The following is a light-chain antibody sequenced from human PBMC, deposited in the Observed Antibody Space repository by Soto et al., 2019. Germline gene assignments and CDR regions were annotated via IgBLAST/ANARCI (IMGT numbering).Light chain of an antibody. CDR1: QSVSSY. CDR3: LHYYEWPRWT. V-gene: IGKV3-11*01. CDR2: DAS. Sequence: EIVLTQSPATLSLSPGERATLSCRASQSVSSYLAWYQQKPGQAPRLLIYDASNRATGIPARFSGSGTGTEFTLTISSLQSEDFAVYYCLHYYEWPRWTFGQGTKVDIK. J-gene: IGKJ1*01.